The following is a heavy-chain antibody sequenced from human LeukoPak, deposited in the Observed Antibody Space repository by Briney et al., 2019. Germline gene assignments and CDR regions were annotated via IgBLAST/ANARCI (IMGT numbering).Heavy chain of an antibody. CDR1: GGTFSSYA. J-gene: IGHJ3*02. CDR2: IIPIFGTA. Sequence: SVKVSCKASGGTFSSYAISWVRQAPGQGLEWMGGIIPIFGTANYAQKFQGRVTITADESTSTAYMELRSLRSEETAVYYCERDLVDSGAFDIWGQGTMVTVSS. CDR3: ERDLVDSGAFDI. V-gene: IGHV1-69*01. D-gene: IGHD5-18*01.